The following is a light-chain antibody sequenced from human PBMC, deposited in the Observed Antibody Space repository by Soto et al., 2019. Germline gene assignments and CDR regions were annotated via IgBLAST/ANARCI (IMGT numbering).Light chain of an antibody. V-gene: IGKV3-20*01. CDR2: GAS. J-gene: IGKJ1*01. Sequence: EIVWTHTRDSLSLSPGERATPSCRACQSFSNNYLAWYQQKPGQAPRLLIYGASNRATGIPDRFSGSGSGTDFTLTIIRLEPEDFAVYYCQQSGSSGTFGQRTNVEI. CDR1: QSFSNNY. CDR3: QQSGSSGT.